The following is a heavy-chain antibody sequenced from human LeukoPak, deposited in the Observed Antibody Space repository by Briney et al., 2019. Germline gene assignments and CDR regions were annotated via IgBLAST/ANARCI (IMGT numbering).Heavy chain of an antibody. CDR1: GGSFSGYY. CDR3: ARGGTHPGHIVVVVAATGHNWFDP. J-gene: IGHJ5*02. CDR2: INHSGST. D-gene: IGHD2-15*01. V-gene: IGHV4-34*01. Sequence: SETLSLTCAVYGGSFSGYYWSWIRQPPGKGLEWIGEINHSGSTNYNPSLKSRVTISVDTSKNQFSLKLSSVTAADTAVYYCARGGTHPGHIVVVVAATGHNWFDPWGQGTLVTVSS.